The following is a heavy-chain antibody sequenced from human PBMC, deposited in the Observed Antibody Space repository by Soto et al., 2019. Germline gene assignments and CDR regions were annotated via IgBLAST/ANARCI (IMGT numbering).Heavy chain of an antibody. D-gene: IGHD3-10*01. CDR1: GGSISRSSYY. J-gene: IGHJ6*02. Sequence: QLQLQESGPGLVKPSETLSLTCTVSGGSISRSSYYWGWIRQPPGKGLEWIGSIYYSGSTYYNPSRKSGVPIAVDTSKNQFSLKLSSVTAADPAVYYCARQPATTYGSAGPPDVWGQGTTVTVSS. CDR2: IYYSGST. CDR3: ARQPATTYGSAGPPDV. V-gene: IGHV4-39*01.